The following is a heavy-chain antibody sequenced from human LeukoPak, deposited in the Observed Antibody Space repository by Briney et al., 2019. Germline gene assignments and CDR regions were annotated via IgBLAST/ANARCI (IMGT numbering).Heavy chain of an antibody. J-gene: IGHJ3*02. V-gene: IGHV4-38-2*02. CDR1: GYSISSGYY. Sequence: SETLSLTCNVSGYSISSGYYWGWIRHPPRKGLQWIGTIYYSGRTYYNTSLQSRVTITVEKTTNHFSLKVNSVTAADTAVYYCAREIHFDSSGQRTLHVFDIWGQGTMVTVSS. CDR2: IYYSGRT. D-gene: IGHD3-22*01. CDR3: AREIHFDSSGQRTLHVFDI.